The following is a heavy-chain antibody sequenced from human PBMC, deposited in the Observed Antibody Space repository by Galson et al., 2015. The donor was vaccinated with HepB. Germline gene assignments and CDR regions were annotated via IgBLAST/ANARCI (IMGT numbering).Heavy chain of an antibody. D-gene: IGHD6-19*01. CDR3: ARMAAVAGLDYYYGMDV. V-gene: IGHV3-53*01. CDR1: GFTVSSNY. J-gene: IGHJ6*02. Sequence: SLRLSCAASGFTVSSNYMSWVRQAPGKGLVWVSVIYSGGSTYYADSVKGRFTISRDNTKKKLYLQMNGLRAEDTAVYYCARMAAVAGLDYYYGMDVWGQGTTVTVSS. CDR2: IYSGGST.